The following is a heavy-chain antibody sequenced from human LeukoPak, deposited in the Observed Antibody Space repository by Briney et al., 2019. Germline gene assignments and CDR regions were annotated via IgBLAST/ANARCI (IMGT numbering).Heavy chain of an antibody. D-gene: IGHD4-17*01. CDR2: ISAYNGNT. V-gene: IGHV1-18*01. CDR3: AGGDYGDSPFYYYYYMDV. Sequence: ASVKVSCKASGYTFTSYGISWVRQAPGQGLEWMGWISAYNGNTNYAQKLQGRVTMTTDTSTSTAYMELRSLRSEDTAVYYCAGGDYGDSPFYYYYYMDVWGKGTTVTVSS. J-gene: IGHJ6*03. CDR1: GYTFTSYG.